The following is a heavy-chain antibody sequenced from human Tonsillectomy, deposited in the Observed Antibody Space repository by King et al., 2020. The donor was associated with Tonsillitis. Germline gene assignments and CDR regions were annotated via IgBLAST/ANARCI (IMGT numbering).Heavy chain of an antibody. CDR3: ATGTSYDFWSAYYDAFDI. D-gene: IGHD3-3*01. CDR1: GFTFSDYY. Sequence: HVQLVESGGGLAKPGGSLRLSCAASGFTFSDYYMSWIRQAPGKGLEWVSYISSSGSTIYYGDVVKGRFTISRDNAKNSLYLQMNSLGAEDTAVYYCATGTSYDFWSAYYDAFDIWGRGTMVTVSS. J-gene: IGHJ3*02. V-gene: IGHV3-11*01. CDR2: ISSSGSTI.